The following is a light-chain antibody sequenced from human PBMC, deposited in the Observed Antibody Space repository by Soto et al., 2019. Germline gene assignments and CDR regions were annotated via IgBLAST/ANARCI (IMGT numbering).Light chain of an antibody. Sequence: QLVLTQSPSASASLGASVKLTCTLSSGHSSYAIAWHQQQPEKGPRYLMKLNSDGSHSKGGGIPDRFSGSSSGAERYRTISSLQSEDEADYYCQTWGTGIWVFGGGTKLTVL. V-gene: IGLV4-69*01. CDR2: LNSDGSH. CDR1: SGHSSYA. CDR3: QTWGTGIWV. J-gene: IGLJ3*02.